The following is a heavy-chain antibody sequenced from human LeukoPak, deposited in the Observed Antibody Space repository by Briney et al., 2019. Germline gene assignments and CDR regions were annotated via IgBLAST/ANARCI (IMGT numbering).Heavy chain of an antibody. Sequence: SETLSLTCTVSGGSISSFYWSWLRQPPGKGLEWIGYIYYSGTTNYNPSLKSRVTISVDTSKNQLSLMLNSVSAADTAVYYCARGPDYGDSFFDYWGQGTLVTVSS. CDR2: IYYSGTT. D-gene: IGHD4-17*01. CDR3: ARGPDYGDSFFDY. V-gene: IGHV4-59*12. CDR1: GGSISSFY. J-gene: IGHJ4*02.